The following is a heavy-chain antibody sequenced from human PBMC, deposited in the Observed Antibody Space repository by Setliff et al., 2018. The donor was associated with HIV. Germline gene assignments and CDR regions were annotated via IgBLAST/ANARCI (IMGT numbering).Heavy chain of an antibody. D-gene: IGHD2-15*01. J-gene: IGHJ3*02. CDR3: ARDRGDIVVVVAATPGGAFDI. CDR1: GYTFTSYY. CDR2: INPSGGST. V-gene: IGHV1-46*01. Sequence: ASVKVSCKASGYTFTSYYMHWVRQAPGQGLEWMGIINPSGGSTSYAQRFQGRVTMTRDTSTSTVYMELSSLRSEDTAVYYCARDRGDIVVVVAATPGGAFDIWGQGTMVTVSS.